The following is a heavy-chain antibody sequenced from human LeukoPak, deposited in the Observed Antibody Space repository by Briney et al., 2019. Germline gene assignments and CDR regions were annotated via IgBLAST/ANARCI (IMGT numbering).Heavy chain of an antibody. CDR1: GGSFSSGGYY. Sequence: SETLSLTCTVSGGSFSSGGYYWSSIRQHPGKGLEWIGYISYSGSTYYNPSLKSRVTISVDTSKNQFSLKLSSVTAADTAVYYCVRDSGSYYFDYWGQGTLVTVSS. CDR2: ISYSGST. J-gene: IGHJ4*02. V-gene: IGHV4-31*03. D-gene: IGHD1-26*01. CDR3: VRDSGSYYFDY.